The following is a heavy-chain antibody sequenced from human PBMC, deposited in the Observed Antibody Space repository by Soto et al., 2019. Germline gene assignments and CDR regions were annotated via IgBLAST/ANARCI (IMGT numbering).Heavy chain of an antibody. J-gene: IGHJ3*02. CDR3: ARDPSRDYDILTGQFDNDAIDI. CDR1: GYTFTSYA. Sequence: ASVKVSCKASGYTFTSYAMHWVRQAPGQRLEWMGWINAGNGNTKYSQKFQGRVTITRDTSASTAYMELSSLRSEDTAVYYCARDPSRDYDILTGQFDNDAIDIWGQGTMVTVS. D-gene: IGHD3-9*01. V-gene: IGHV1-3*01. CDR2: INAGNGNT.